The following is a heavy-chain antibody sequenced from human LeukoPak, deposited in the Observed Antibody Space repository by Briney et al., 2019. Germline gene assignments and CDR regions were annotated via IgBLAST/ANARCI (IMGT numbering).Heavy chain of an antibody. V-gene: IGHV3-30-3*01. D-gene: IGHD6-13*01. CDR3: ARDISLWAAGYYFDY. J-gene: IGHJ4*02. CDR2: ISNDGNDK. CDR1: GFTFNTYP. Sequence: PGRSLRLSCAASGFTFNTYPIHWVRQAPGKGLEWVAVISNDGNDKHYADSVKGRFTISRDNSKNTLYLQMNSLSPEDAALYYCARDISLWAAGYYFDYWGQGTLVTVSS.